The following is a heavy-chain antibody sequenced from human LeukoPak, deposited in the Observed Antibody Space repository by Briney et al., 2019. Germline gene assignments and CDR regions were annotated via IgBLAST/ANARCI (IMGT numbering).Heavy chain of an antibody. CDR1: GGSISSGGYY. J-gene: IGHJ5*02. V-gene: IGHV4-31*03. D-gene: IGHD3-9*01. CDR3: ARGLTGRTNSHWFDP. CDR2: IYYSGST. Sequence: SQTLSLTCTVSGGSISSGGYYWSWIRQHPGKGLEWIGYIYYSGSTYYNPSLKSRVTISVDTSKNQFSLKLSSVTAADTAVYYCARGLTGRTNSHWFDPWGQGTLVTVFS.